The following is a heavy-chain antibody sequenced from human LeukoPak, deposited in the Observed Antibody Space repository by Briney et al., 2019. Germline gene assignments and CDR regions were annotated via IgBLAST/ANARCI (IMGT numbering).Heavy chain of an antibody. V-gene: IGHV4-4*07. J-gene: IGHJ5*02. CDR1: GGSISSYY. CDR3: ARGTYCSSTSCYPAWFDP. CDR2: IYTSGST. Sequence: TSETLSLTCTVSGGSISSYYWSWIRQPAGKGLEWIGRIYTSGSTNYNPSLKSRVTMSVDTSKNQFSLKLSSVTAADTAVYYCARGTYCSSTSCYPAWFDPWGQGTLVTVSS. D-gene: IGHD2-2*01.